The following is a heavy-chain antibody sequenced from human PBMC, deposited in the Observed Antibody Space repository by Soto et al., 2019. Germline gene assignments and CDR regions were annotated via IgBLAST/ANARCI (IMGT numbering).Heavy chain of an antibody. CDR3: AREPGLFSIHEGTYFDY. CDR1: GYTFTSYG. V-gene: IGHV1-18*01. D-gene: IGHD3-22*01. J-gene: IGHJ4*02. CDR2: ISAYNGNT. Sequence: QVQLVQSGAEVKKPGASVKVSCKASGYTFTSYGISWVRQAPGQGLEWMGWISAYNGNTNYAQKLQGRVTMTTDTSTRTAYMQLRSLKSDDTAVYYCAREPGLFSIHEGTYFDYWGQGTLVTVSS.